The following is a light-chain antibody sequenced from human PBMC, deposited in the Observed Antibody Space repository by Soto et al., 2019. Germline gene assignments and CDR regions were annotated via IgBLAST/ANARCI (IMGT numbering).Light chain of an antibody. V-gene: IGKV1-39*01. CDR1: QSITNY. CDR3: QQSYSTPGT. Sequence: IQMTQSPSSLSASVGDRVTITCRASQSITNYLNWYQQKPGKAPKLLIYAASSLQSGVPSRFSGSGSGTDFTLSISSLQPEDFATYYCQQSYSTPGTFGQGTKLEIK. CDR2: AAS. J-gene: IGKJ2*02.